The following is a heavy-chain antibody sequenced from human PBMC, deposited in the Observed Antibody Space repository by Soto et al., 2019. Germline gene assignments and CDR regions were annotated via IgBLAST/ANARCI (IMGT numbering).Heavy chain of an antibody. CDR1: GGTFSSYA. CDR3: ARGELELRSDAAFDI. Sequence: AASVKVSCKASGGTFSSYAISWVRQAPGQGLEWMGGIIPIFGTANYAQKFQGRVTITADESTSTAYMELSSLRSEDTAVYYCARGELELRSDAAFDIWGQGTMVTVSS. CDR2: IIPIFGTA. V-gene: IGHV1-69*13. D-gene: IGHD1-7*01. J-gene: IGHJ3*02.